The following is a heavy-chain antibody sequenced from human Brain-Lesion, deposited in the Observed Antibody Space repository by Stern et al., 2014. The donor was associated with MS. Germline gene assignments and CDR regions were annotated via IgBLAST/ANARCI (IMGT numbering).Heavy chain of an antibody. Sequence: VQLVESGPGLVKPAGTLSLTCAVSGGSISSSDWWTWGRQPPEKVQEWAGEIYHRGIAHYTPSLKSRVTISVDKSKNQFSLKMISVTAADTAIYFCSRCDDASGYYQVGGLDSWGQGTLVSVSS. CDR1: GGSISSSDW. J-gene: IGHJ4*02. D-gene: IGHD3-22*01. CDR2: IYHRGIA. CDR3: SRCDDASGYYQVGGLDS. V-gene: IGHV4-4*01.